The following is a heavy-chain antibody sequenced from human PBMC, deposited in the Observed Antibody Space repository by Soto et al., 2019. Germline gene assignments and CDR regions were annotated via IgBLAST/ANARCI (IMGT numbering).Heavy chain of an antibody. CDR1: GFTFSSYS. D-gene: IGHD1-26*01. CDR2: ISGSGGST. Sequence: VSLRLSCAACGFTFSSYSMSWVRQAPGKGLEWVSAISGSGGSTYYADSVKGRFTISRDNSKNTLYLQMNSLRAEDTAVYYCAKDRDEWELLGAPFDPWGQGTLVTASS. CDR3: AKDRDEWELLGAPFDP. J-gene: IGHJ5*02. V-gene: IGHV3-23*01.